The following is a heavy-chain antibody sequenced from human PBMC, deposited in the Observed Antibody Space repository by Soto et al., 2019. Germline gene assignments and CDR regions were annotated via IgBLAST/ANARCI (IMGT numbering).Heavy chain of an antibody. CDR3: AKAPGTFTIFGVVPYFAY. J-gene: IGHJ4*02. CDR1: GFTFSSYA. Sequence: EVQLLESGGGLVQPGGSLRLSCAASGFTFSSYAMSWVRQAPGKGLEWVSAISGSGGSTYYADSVKGRFTISRDNSKNTLYLQMNSLRAEDTAVYYCAKAPGTFTIFGVVPYFAYWGQGTLVTVSS. V-gene: IGHV3-23*01. D-gene: IGHD3-3*01. CDR2: ISGSGGST.